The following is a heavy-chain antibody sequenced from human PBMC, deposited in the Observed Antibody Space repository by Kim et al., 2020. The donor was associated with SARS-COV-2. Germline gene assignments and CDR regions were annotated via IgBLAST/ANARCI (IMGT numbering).Heavy chain of an antibody. V-gene: IGHV3-7*01. Sequence: GGSLRLSCAASGFTFSSYWMSWVRQAPGKGLEWVANIKQDGSEKYYVDSVKGRFTISRDNAKNSLYLQMNSLRAEDTAVYYCARGTTGYSSGWGFDYWGQGTLVTVSS. D-gene: IGHD6-19*01. CDR2: IKQDGSEK. J-gene: IGHJ4*02. CDR1: GFTFSSYW. CDR3: ARGTTGYSSGWGFDY.